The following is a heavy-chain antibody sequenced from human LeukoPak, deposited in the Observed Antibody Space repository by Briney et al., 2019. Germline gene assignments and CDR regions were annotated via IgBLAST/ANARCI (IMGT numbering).Heavy chain of an antibody. CDR1: GFTFSDYY. Sequence: GGSLRLSCAASGFTFSDYYMSWIRQAPGKGLEWVSYISSSGSTIYYADSVKGRFTISRDNAKNSLYLQMNSLRAEDTAVYYCARGYCSGGSCYSYYYYNYMDVWGKGTTVTVSS. CDR3: ARGYCSGGSCYSYYYYNYMDV. CDR2: ISSSGSTI. D-gene: IGHD2-15*01. J-gene: IGHJ6*03. V-gene: IGHV3-11*01.